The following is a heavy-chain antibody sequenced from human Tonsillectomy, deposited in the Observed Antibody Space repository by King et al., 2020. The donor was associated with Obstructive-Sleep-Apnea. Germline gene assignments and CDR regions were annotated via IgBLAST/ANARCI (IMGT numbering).Heavy chain of an antibody. CDR3: ARRDYAGVDNWYFDL. V-gene: IGHV5-51*01. CDR1: GYSVTSYW. Sequence: VQLVESGAEVKKPGESLKISCKGSGYSVTSYWIGWVRQMPGKGLEWMGIIHPGDSVTRYRPSFQGQVTISADKSISNAYLQWSSLKASDTAMYYCARRDYAGVDNWYFDLWGRGTLVTVSS. D-gene: IGHD4-23*01. CDR2: IHPGDSVT. J-gene: IGHJ2*01.